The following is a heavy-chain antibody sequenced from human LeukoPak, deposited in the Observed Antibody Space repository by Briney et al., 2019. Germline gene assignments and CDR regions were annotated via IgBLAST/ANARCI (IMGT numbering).Heavy chain of an antibody. V-gene: IGHV4-61*02. D-gene: IGHD6-13*01. CDR3: ARDSSSSWYPVRDYYYMDV. CDR2: IYISGST. CDR1: GASISSGSYY. J-gene: IGHJ6*03. Sequence: SETLSLTCTVSGASISSGSYYWSWIRQPAGKGLEWIGRIYISGSTNYNPSLKSRVTISLDTSKNQFSLKLSSVTAADTAVYYCARDSSSSWYPVRDYYYMDVWGKGTTVTVSS.